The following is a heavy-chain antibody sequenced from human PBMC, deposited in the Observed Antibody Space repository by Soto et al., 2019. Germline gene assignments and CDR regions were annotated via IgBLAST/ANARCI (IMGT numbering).Heavy chain of an antibody. CDR1: GGSFSGYY. J-gene: IGHJ5*02. Sequence: QVQLQQWGAGLLKPSETLSLTCAVYGGSFSGYYWSWIRQPPGKGLEGIGEINHIGRTNYNPSLKSRVPISVDTSKHQFALKLSSVTAADTAVYYCARGSPLVWFGDPPRFDPWGKGTLVTVSA. D-gene: IGHD3-10*01. CDR2: INHIGRT. V-gene: IGHV4-34*01. CDR3: ARGSPLVWFGDPPRFDP.